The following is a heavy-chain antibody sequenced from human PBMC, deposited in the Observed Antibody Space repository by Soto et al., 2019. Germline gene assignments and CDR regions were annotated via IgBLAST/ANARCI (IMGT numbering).Heavy chain of an antibody. CDR2: IYNDGTT. D-gene: IGHD3-10*01. J-gene: IGHJ6*02. CDR3: VRPLPSGQTHARDV. CDR1: GLPVAGSY. V-gene: IGHV3-53*01. Sequence: GALRLSCVASGLPVAGSYMAWVRQAPGKGLEWASVIYNDGTTYYSQSVEGRFTISRDTSKNTLYLQMDRLRDEDTAVYYCVRPLPSGQTHARDVWGQGTTVTVSS.